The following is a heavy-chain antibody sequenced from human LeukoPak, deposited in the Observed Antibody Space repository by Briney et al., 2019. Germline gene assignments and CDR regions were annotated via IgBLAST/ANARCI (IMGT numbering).Heavy chain of an antibody. V-gene: IGHV3-7*01. D-gene: IGHD3-22*01. CDR1: GFTFSSYW. CDR3: ARDPRRGYYDSSGYYYGPKIDYFDY. J-gene: IGHJ4*02. CDR2: IKQDGSEK. Sequence: PGGSLRLSCAASGFTFSSYWMSWVRQAPGKGLEWVANIKQDGSEKYYVDSVKGRFTISRDNAKNSLYLQMNSLRAEDTAVYYCARDPRRGYYDSSGYYYGPKIDYFDYWGQGTLVTVSS.